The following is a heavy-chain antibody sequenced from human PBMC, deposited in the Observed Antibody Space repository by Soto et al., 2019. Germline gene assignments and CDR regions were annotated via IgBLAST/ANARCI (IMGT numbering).Heavy chain of an antibody. Sequence: ASVKVSCKASGYTFSTYGITWVRQAPGQGLEWVGWINPLKGDANSAARLRDRLTMTTDTSTRTAYMELRSLTSDDTAVYYCARVKVPAAILGAFDLWGQGTVVTVSS. CDR2: INPLKGDA. CDR3: ARVKVPAAILGAFDL. CDR1: GYTFSTYG. V-gene: IGHV1-18*01. D-gene: IGHD2-2*02. J-gene: IGHJ3*01.